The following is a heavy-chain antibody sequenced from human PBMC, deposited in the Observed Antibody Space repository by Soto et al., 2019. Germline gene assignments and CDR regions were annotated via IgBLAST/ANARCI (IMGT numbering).Heavy chain of an antibody. CDR1: GGCVGSGSYY. Sequence: PLETLSLTCTVSGGCVGSGSYYWSWIRQPPGKGLEWIGYIYYSGSTNYNPSLKSRVTLSVDTSKNQFSLKLGPVTAADTAVYYCARHRGYSYGYRNSGWFDPWGQGTLVTVSS. J-gene: IGHJ5*02. V-gene: IGHV4-61*01. CDR2: IYYSGST. D-gene: IGHD5-18*01. CDR3: ARHRGYSYGYRNSGWFDP.